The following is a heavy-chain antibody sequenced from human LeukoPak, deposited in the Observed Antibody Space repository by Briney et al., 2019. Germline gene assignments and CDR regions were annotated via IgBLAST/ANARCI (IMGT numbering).Heavy chain of an antibody. Sequence: SETLSLTCTVSGGSISSGSYYWSWIRQPAGKGLEWIGRIYTSGSTNYNPSLKSRVTISVDTSKNQFSLKLSSVTAADTAVYYCARSEYSSSSEWFDPWGQGTLVTVSS. CDR3: ARSEYSSSSEWFDP. V-gene: IGHV4-61*02. D-gene: IGHD6-6*01. CDR1: GGSISSGSYY. J-gene: IGHJ5*02. CDR2: IYTSGST.